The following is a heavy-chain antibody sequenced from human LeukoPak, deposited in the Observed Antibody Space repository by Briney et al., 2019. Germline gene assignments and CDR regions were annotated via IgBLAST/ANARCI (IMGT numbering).Heavy chain of an antibody. V-gene: IGHV3-11*04. J-gene: IGHJ4*02. CDR2: ISSSGDTT. Sequence: GGSLRLSCAASGFTFSDYHMNWIRQAPGKGLEWISYISSSGDTTYYADFVKGRFTVSRDNAKNTLYLQMNSLRAEDTAVYYCTLILNWGQGTLVTVSS. CDR1: GFTFSDYH. CDR3: TLILN.